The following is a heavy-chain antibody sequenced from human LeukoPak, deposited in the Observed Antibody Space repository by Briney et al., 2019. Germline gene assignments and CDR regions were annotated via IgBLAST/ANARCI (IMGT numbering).Heavy chain of an antibody. CDR2: IYYSGST. Sequence: SETLSLTCTVSGGSISSYYWSWIRQPPGKGLEWIGYIYYSGSTNYNPSLKSRVTIPVDTSKNQFSLKLSSVTAADTAVYYCARHSLWFGEFYFDYWGQGTLVTVSS. J-gene: IGHJ4*02. CDR1: GGSISSYY. CDR3: ARHSLWFGEFYFDY. D-gene: IGHD3-10*01. V-gene: IGHV4-59*08.